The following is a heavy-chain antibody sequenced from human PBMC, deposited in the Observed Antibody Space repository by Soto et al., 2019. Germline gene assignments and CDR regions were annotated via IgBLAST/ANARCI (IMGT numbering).Heavy chain of an antibody. Sequence: PSETLSLTCTVSGGSISSYYWSWIRQPPGKGLEWIGYIYYSGSTNYNPSLKSRVTISVDTSKNQFSLKLSSVTAADTAVYYCARHGYYNWFDPWGQGTLVTVSS. CDR2: IYYSGST. J-gene: IGHJ5*02. V-gene: IGHV4-59*08. CDR3: ARHGYYNWFDP. CDR1: GGSISSYY. D-gene: IGHD5-18*01.